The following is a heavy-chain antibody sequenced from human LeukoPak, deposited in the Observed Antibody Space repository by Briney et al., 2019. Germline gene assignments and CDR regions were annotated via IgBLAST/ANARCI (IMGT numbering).Heavy chain of an antibody. CDR3: ARARLWYSFGS. V-gene: IGHV3-48*03. D-gene: IGHD3-10*01. CDR2: ISSNGRTT. Sequence: PGGSLRLSCVVSGFTFSDYEMNWVRQAPGQGLEWVSYISSNGRTTFHADSVKGRSTISRDDTKNSLYLQMNSLRVEDTGFYYCARARLWYSFGSWGQGTLVTVSS. CDR1: GFTFSDYE. J-gene: IGHJ4*02.